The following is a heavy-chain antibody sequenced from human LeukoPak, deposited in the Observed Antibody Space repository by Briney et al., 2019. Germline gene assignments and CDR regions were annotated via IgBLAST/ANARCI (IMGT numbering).Heavy chain of an antibody. CDR2: IYYSGST. CDR1: GGSISSYY. D-gene: IGHD3-10*01. J-gene: IGHJ4*02. Sequence: PSETLSLTCTVSGGSISSYYWRWIRQAPGKGLEWVWYIYYSGSTNYNPSPRSRVTISVEKSENHLFLLLKYVPGADATVYYCGSSNYKTSVRSGIARSVDSSKNQFSLKLNSVTAAETAVYYCARDYGGYYDGSGPLGIWGQGTLVTVSS. CDR3: GSSNYKTSVRSGIARSVDSSKNQFSLKLNSVTAAETAVYYCARDYGGYYDGSGPLGI. V-gene: IGHV4-59*01.